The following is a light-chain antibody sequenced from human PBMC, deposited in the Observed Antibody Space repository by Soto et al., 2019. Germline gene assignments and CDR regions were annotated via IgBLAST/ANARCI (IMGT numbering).Light chain of an antibody. CDR1: SSDVGGYSY. V-gene: IGLV2-14*01. CDR2: DVS. CDR3: ASYTTSSTYV. J-gene: IGLJ1*01. Sequence: QSVLTQPASVSGSPGQSIAISCTGTSSDVGGYSYASWYQQQPGKAPKLVISDVSNRPSGVSDRFSGSKSGNTASLTISGLQTEDEADYYCASYTTSSTYVFGTGTKVTV.